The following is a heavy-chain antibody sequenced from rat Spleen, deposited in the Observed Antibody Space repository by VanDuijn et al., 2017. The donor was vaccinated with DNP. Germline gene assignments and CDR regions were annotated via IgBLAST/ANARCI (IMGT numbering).Heavy chain of an antibody. D-gene: IGHD1-11*01. V-gene: IGHV5-7*01. CDR3: ARGGSYDY. CDR1: GFTFSDFA. Sequence: EVQLVESGGGLVQPGRSLKLSCAASGFTFSDFAMAWVRQSPKKGLEWVATITYDGSTTHYRDSVRGRFTISRDYAKSTLYLQMDSLRSEDTATYYCARGGSYDYWGQGVMVTVSS. CDR2: ITYDGSTT. J-gene: IGHJ2*01.